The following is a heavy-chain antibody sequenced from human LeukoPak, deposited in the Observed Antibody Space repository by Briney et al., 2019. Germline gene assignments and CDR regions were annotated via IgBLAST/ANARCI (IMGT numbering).Heavy chain of an antibody. Sequence: GGPLRLSCAASGFTFSSYSMNWVRQAPGKGLEWVSSISSSSSYIYYADSVKGRFTISRDNAKNSLYLQMNSLRAEDTAVYYCARDRRLGATYYYYYGMDVWGQGTTVTVSS. CDR2: ISSSSSYI. CDR1: GFTFSSYS. CDR3: ARDRRLGATYYYYYGMDV. J-gene: IGHJ6*02. V-gene: IGHV3-21*01. D-gene: IGHD1-26*01.